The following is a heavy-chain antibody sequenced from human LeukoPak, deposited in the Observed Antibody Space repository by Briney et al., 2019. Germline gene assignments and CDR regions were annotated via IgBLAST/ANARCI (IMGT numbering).Heavy chain of an antibody. V-gene: IGHV1-2*02. CDR2: INPNSGGT. Sequence: GASVKVSCKASGYTFTGYYMHWVRQAPGQGLEWMGWINPNSGGTNYAQKFQGRVTMTRDTSISTAYMELSRLRSDDTAVYYCARGSNDGGRSYYYYYMDVWGKGTTVTVSS. CDR1: GYTFTGYY. CDR3: ARGSNDGGRSYYYYYMDV. D-gene: IGHD3-10*01. J-gene: IGHJ6*03.